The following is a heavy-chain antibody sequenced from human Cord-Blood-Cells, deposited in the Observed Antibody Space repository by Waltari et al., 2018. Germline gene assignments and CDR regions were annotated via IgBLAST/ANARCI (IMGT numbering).Heavy chain of an antibody. V-gene: IGHV3-21*01. CDR3: ARDGSIDSSSSY. CDR1: GFTFSSYS. Sequence: EVQLVESGGGLVKPGGSLRLSCAASGFTFSSYSMHWFRQAPGKGLGWVSSISSSSSYIYYADSVKGRFTISRDNAKNSLYLQMNSLRAEDTAVYYCARDGSIDSSSSYWGQGTLVTVSS. J-gene: IGHJ4*02. CDR2: ISSSSSYI. D-gene: IGHD6-6*01.